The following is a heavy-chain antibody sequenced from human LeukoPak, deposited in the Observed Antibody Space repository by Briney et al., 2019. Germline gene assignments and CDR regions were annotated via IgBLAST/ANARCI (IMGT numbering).Heavy chain of an antibody. CDR2: ITSSSSYI. V-gene: IGHV3-21*01. CDR1: GFTFSSYS. Sequence: GGSLRLSCAASGFTFSSYSMNWVRQAPGKWLEWVSSITSSSSYIYYADSVKGRFTISRDNAKNSLYLQMNSLRAEGTAVYYCARDYYYDSRAFDYSGQGTLVTVSS. CDR3: ARDYYYDSRAFDY. J-gene: IGHJ4*02. D-gene: IGHD3-22*01.